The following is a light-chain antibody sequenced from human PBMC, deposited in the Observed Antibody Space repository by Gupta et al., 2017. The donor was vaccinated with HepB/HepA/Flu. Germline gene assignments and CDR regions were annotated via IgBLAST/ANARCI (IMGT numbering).Light chain of an antibody. V-gene: IGLV3-25*03. J-gene: IGLJ2*01. CDR3: QSADSSGRV. CDR2: KDS. CDR1: ALPKQY. Sequence: SYELTQPPSVSVSPGQTARITCSGDALPKQYAYWYQQKPGQAPVLVIYKDSERPAGIPERFSGSSAGTTVTLTSSGVQAEDEAYYYCQSADSSGRVFGGGTKLTVL.